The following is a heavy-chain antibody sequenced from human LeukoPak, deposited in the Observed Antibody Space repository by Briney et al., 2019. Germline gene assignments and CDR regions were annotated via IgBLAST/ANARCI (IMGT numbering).Heavy chain of an antibody. V-gene: IGHV1-69*04. Sequence: ASVKVSCKASGGTFSSYAISWVRQAPGQGLEWMGRIIPILGIANYAQKFQGRVTITADKSTSTAYMELSSLGSEDTAVYYCARGRYPASDYWGQGTLVTVSS. CDR1: GGTFSSYA. D-gene: IGHD2-2*02. CDR3: ARGRYPASDY. CDR2: IIPILGIA. J-gene: IGHJ4*02.